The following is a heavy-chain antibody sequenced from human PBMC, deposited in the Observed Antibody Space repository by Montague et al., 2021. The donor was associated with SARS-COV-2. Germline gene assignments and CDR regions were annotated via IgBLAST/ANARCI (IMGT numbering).Heavy chain of an antibody. CDR2: ISDGRGNI. D-gene: IGHD3-22*01. CDR3: ARRKYDSIPHPYDY. Sequence: SLRLSCATSGFTFSNYSMNWVRQAPGKGLEWVSSISDGRGNIYYADSVKGRFAISRDNAKNSLYLQMNSLRAEDTAVYYCARRKYDSIPHPYDYWGQGTLVTVSS. V-gene: IGHV3-21*01. J-gene: IGHJ4*02. CDR1: GFTFSNYS.